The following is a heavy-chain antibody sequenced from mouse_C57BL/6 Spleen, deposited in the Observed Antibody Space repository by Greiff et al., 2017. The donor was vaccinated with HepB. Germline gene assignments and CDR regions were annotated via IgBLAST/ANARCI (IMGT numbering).Heavy chain of an antibody. Sequence: VKLQQSGPELVKPGASVKISCKASGYSFTSYYIHWVKQRPGQGLEWIGWIYPGSGNTKYNEKFKGKATLTADTSSSTAYMQLSSLTSEDSAVYYCARRDWGGYFDYWGQGTTLTVSS. V-gene: IGHV1-66*01. D-gene: IGHD4-1*01. J-gene: IGHJ2*01. CDR1: GYSFTSYY. CDR2: IYPGSGNT. CDR3: ARRDWGGYFDY.